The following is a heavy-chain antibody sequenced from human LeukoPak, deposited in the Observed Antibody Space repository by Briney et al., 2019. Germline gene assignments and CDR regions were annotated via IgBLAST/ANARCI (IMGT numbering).Heavy chain of an antibody. Sequence: GGSLRLSCAASGFTFSSYAMHWVRQAPGKGLEWVAVISYDGSNKYYADSVKGRFTISRDNSKNTLYLQMNSLRAEDTAVYYCASAQSWISPFDYWGQGTLVTVSS. J-gene: IGHJ4*02. D-gene: IGHD2-2*03. V-gene: IGHV3-30-3*01. CDR1: GFTFSSYA. CDR2: ISYDGSNK. CDR3: ASAQSWISPFDY.